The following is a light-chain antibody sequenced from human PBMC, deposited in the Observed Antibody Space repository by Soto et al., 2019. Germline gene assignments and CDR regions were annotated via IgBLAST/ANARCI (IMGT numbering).Light chain of an antibody. J-gene: IGKJ4*01. CDR2: GAS. CDR3: QHYKTWPPT. Sequence: IVMTQSPATLSVSPGERATLSCRASQSVSSNLAWYQQKPGQAPRLLIYGASTRATGIPARFSGSGAGTEFILTISSLQSEDFAVYYCQHYKTWPPTFGGGTRVEI. V-gene: IGKV3-15*01. CDR1: QSVSSN.